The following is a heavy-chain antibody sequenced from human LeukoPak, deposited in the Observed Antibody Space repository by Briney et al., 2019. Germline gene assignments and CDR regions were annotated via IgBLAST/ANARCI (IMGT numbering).Heavy chain of an antibody. D-gene: IGHD4/OR15-4a*01. V-gene: IGHV3-53*01. Sequence: GGSLRLSCVASGFIVSNNYMSWVRQAPGKGLEWVSVLYNAGSTYYADSVKGRFTISRDNSKNTLYLQMYSLRAEDTAVYYCARGGRVLAASVDYWGQGTLVTVSS. CDR3: ARGGRVLAASVDY. CDR2: LYNAGST. CDR1: GFIVSNNY. J-gene: IGHJ4*02.